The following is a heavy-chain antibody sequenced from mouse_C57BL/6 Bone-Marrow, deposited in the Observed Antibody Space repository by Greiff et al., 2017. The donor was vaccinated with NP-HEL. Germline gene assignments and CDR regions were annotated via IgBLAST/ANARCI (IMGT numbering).Heavy chain of an antibody. V-gene: IGHV1-81*01. CDR2: IYPRSGNT. CDR3: ARLKDYGSFWYFDV. Sequence: QVHVKQSGAELARPGASVKLSCKASGYTFTSYGISWVKQRTGQGLEWIGEIYPRSGNTYYNEKFKGKATLTADKSSSTAYMELRSLTSEDSAVYFCARLKDYGSFWYFDVWGTGTTVTVSS. D-gene: IGHD1-1*01. CDR1: GYTFTSYG. J-gene: IGHJ1*03.